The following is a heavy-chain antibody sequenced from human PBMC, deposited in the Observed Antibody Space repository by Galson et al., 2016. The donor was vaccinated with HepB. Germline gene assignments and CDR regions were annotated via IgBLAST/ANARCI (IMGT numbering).Heavy chain of an antibody. D-gene: IGHD3-10*01. CDR1: GDSVYNNGAA. V-gene: IGHV6-1*01. CDR3: ARAVMLGRGMDV. CDR2: TFYRSTWEN. Sequence: CAISGDSVYNNGAAWVWIRQSPSRGVEWLGRTFYRSTWENHYAGSVKNRITISPDTSRDQFSLHLNSATPEDTAVYYCARAVMLGRGMDVWGQGTTVTVSS. J-gene: IGHJ6*02.